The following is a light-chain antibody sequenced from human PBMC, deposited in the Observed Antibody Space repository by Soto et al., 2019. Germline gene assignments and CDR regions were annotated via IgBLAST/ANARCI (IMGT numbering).Light chain of an antibody. CDR3: LLNYGGTWV. Sequence: QAVVTQEPSLTVSPGGTVTLTCASSTGAVTSGYYPNWFQQKPGRAPRALICSTSNKYSWTPARFSGSLLGGKAALTLSGVQPEDEADYYCLLNYGGTWVFGGGTKLTVL. CDR2: STS. J-gene: IGLJ3*02. V-gene: IGLV7-43*01. CDR1: TGAVTSGYY.